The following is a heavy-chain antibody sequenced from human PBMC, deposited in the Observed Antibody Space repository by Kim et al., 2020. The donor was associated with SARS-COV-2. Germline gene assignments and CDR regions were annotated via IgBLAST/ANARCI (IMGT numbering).Heavy chain of an antibody. J-gene: IGHJ4*02. Sequence: SYADSVKGRFTISRDNAKNTLYLQMNSLRAEDTAVYYCARWGWFGEPIDYWGQGTLVTVSS. V-gene: IGHV3-74*01. D-gene: IGHD3-10*01. CDR3: ARWGWFGEPIDY.